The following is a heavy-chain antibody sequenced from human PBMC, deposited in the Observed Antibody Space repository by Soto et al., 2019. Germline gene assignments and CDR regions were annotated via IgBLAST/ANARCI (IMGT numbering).Heavy chain of an antibody. J-gene: IGHJ4*02. V-gene: IGHV3-23*01. Sequence: QPGGSLRLSCAASGFTFNKYAMSWVRQAPGKGLEWVSAISGSGDSTYYADSVKGRFTISRDNFKSTLYLQMNSLRSEDTAVYYCAAVILACGGHCYTFLSWGPGILVTLSS. CDR3: AAVILACGGHCYTFLS. CDR2: ISGSGDST. CDR1: GFTFNKYA. D-gene: IGHD2-21*01.